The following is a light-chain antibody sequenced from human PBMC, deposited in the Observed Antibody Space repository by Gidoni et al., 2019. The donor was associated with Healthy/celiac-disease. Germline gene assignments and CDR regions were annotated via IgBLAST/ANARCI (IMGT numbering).Light chain of an antibody. CDR2: AAS. Sequence: DIQMTPSPSSLSASVGDRVTITCRASKSISSYLNWYQQKPGKAPKLLIYAASSLQSGVPSRFSGSVSGTDFTLTISSLQPEDFATYSCQQSYSTPLFGQXTKVEIK. CDR1: KSISSY. J-gene: IGKJ1*01. CDR3: QQSYSTPL. V-gene: IGKV1-39*01.